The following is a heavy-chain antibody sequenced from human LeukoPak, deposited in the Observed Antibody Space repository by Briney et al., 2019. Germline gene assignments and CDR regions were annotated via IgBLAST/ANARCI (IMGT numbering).Heavy chain of an antibody. CDR3: ARDPYSGNYGNYYYYYMDV. Sequence: GGSLRLSCATSGFTFNNYNMNWVRQAPERALEWVSSITSGGTYIFYADSVKGRFTISRDNAKNSLYLQMNSLGPEDTAVYYCARDPYSGNYGNYYYYYMDVWGKGTTVTVSS. V-gene: IGHV3-21*01. CDR1: GFTFNNYN. J-gene: IGHJ6*03. CDR2: ITSGGTYI. D-gene: IGHD1-26*01.